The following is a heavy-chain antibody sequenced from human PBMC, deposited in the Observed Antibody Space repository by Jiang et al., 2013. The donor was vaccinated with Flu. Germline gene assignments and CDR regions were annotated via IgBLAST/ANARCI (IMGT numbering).Heavy chain of an antibody. Sequence: LESGGGLVQPGGSLRLSCAASGFTFSSYEMNWVRQAPGKGLEWVSYISSSGSTIYYADSVKGRFTISRDNAKNSLYLQMNSLRAEDTAVYYCARDYYYGSGSYSLPDGMDVWGQGTTVTVSS. CDR3: ARDYYYGSGSYSLPDGMDV. J-gene: IGHJ6*02. CDR1: GFTFSSYE. CDR2: ISSSGSTI. D-gene: IGHD3-10*01. V-gene: IGHV3-48*03.